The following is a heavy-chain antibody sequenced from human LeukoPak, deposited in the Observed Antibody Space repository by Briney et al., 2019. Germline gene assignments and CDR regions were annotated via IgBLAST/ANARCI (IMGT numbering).Heavy chain of an antibody. D-gene: IGHD2-15*01. Sequence: PGGSLRLSCAASGFTFSSYSMNWVRHAPGKELEWVSSISSSSSYIYYADSVKGRFTISKDNAKNSLYLQMNSLRAEVTAVYYCAIERVVAATLFDYWGQGTLVTVSS. CDR1: GFTFSSYS. J-gene: IGHJ4*02. CDR3: AIERVVAATLFDY. CDR2: ISSSSSYI. V-gene: IGHV3-21*01.